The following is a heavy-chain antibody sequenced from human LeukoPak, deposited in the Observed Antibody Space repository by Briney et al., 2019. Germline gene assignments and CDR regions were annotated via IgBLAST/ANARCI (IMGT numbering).Heavy chain of an antibody. CDR2: ISAYNGNT. CDR3: AKISGSRPRYYFDY. J-gene: IGHJ4*02. D-gene: IGHD1-26*01. Sequence: ASVKVSCKASGYTFTSYGISWVRQAPGQGLEWMGWISAYNGNTNYAQKLQGRVTMTTDTSTSTAYMELRSLRSDDTAVYYRAKISGSRPRYYFDYWGQGTLVTVSS. CDR1: GYTFTSYG. V-gene: IGHV1-18*01.